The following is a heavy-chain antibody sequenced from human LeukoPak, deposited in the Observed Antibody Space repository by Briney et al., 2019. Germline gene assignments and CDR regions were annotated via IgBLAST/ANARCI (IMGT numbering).Heavy chain of an antibody. D-gene: IGHD6-13*01. J-gene: IGHJ4*02. CDR1: GGSISSSNW. CDR3: ASQYSSSWDYYFDY. CDR2: IYHSGST. V-gene: IGHV4-4*02. Sequence: SGTLSLTCAVSGGSISSSNWWSWVRQPPGKGLEWIGEIYHSGSTNYNPSLQSRVTISVDKSKNQFSLKLSSVTAADTAVYYCASQYSSSWDYYFDYWGQGTLVTVSS.